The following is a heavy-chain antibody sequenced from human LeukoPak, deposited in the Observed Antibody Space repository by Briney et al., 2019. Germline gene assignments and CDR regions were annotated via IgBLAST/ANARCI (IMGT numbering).Heavy chain of an antibody. J-gene: IGHJ4*02. V-gene: IGHV1-69*04. CDR1: GGTFSSYA. CDR2: IIPILGIA. CDR3: ARALRDFWSGYYFDY. D-gene: IGHD3-3*01. Sequence: SVKVSCKASGGTFSSYAISWVRQAPGQGLEWMGRIIPILGIANYAQKFQGRVTITADKSTSTAYMELSSLRSDDTAVYYCARALRDFWSGYYFDYWGQGTLVTVSS.